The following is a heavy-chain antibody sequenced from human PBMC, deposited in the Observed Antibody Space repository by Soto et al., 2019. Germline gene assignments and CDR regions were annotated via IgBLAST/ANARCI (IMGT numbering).Heavy chain of an antibody. CDR2: ISSSSSTI. V-gene: IGHV3-48*01. J-gene: IGHJ5*02. CDR3: ASSGSYIPNWFDP. D-gene: IGHD3-10*01. Sequence: PGGSLRLSCAASGFTFSSYSMNWVRQAPGKGLEWVSYISSSSSTIYYADSVKGRFTISRDNAKNSLYLQMNSLRAEDTAVYYCASSGSYIPNWFDPWGQGTLVTVSS. CDR1: GFTFSSYS.